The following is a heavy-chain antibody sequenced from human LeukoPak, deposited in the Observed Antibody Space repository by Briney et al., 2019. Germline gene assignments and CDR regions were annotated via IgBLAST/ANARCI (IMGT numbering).Heavy chain of an antibody. CDR2: VSGSGDS. CDR1: GFTFNNYA. Sequence: GGSLRLSCAASGFTFNNYAMSWVRQAPGKGLEWVSAVSGSGDSYYADSVKGRFTISRDNAKNSLYLQMNSLRAEDTAVYYCARDSSSGSYPFDPWGQGTPVTVSS. J-gene: IGHJ5*02. D-gene: IGHD1-26*01. CDR3: ARDSSSGSYPFDP. V-gene: IGHV3-23*01.